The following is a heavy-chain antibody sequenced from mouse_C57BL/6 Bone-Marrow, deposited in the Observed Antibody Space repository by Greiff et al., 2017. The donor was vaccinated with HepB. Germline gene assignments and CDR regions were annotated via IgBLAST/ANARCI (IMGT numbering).Heavy chain of an antibody. CDR1: GFTFSDYY. CDR3: ERDGYYAMDY. V-gene: IGHV5-16*01. J-gene: IGHJ4*01. CDR2: INYDGSST. Sequence: EVKLVESEGGLVQPGSSMKLSCTASGFTFSDYYMAWVRQVPEKGLEWVANINYDGSSTYYLDSLKSRFIISRDNAKNILYLQMSSLKSEDTATYYCERDGYYAMDYWGQGTSVTVSS.